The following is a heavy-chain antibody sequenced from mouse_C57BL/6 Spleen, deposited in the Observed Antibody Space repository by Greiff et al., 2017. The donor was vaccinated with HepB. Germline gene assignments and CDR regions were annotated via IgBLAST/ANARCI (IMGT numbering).Heavy chain of an antibody. CDR1: GYTFTSYW. J-gene: IGHJ2*01. Sequence: VQLQQPGAELVRPGSSVKLSCKASGYTFTSYWMDWVKQNAGQGLEWIGNIYPSDSETHYNQKFMDKATLTVDKSSSTAYMQLSSLSSEDSAVYYCARLSTMAPYYFDYWGQGTTLTVSS. V-gene: IGHV1-61*01. CDR3: ARLSTMAPYYFDY. CDR2: IYPSDSET. D-gene: IGHD2-1*01.